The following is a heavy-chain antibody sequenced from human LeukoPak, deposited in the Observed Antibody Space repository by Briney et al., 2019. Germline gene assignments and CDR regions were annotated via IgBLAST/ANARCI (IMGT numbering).Heavy chain of an antibody. CDR1: GYTLTELA. CDR3: ATEIERYGGNSDY. CDR2: FDPEDGET. Sequence: GASVKVSCKVSGYTLTELAMHWVRQGPGKGLEWMGGFDPEDGETIYAQKFQGRVTMTEDTSTDTAYMELSSLRSEDTAVYYCATEIERYGGNSDYWGQGTLVTVSS. J-gene: IGHJ4*02. V-gene: IGHV1-24*01. D-gene: IGHD4-23*01.